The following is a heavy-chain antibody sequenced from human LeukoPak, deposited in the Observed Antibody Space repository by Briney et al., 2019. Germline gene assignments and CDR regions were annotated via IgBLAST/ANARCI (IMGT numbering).Heavy chain of an antibody. CDR2: IIYDGSNK. V-gene: IGHV3-30*18. J-gene: IGHJ4*02. Sequence: GGSLRLSCAASGFTFSSYAMHWVRQAPGKGLEWVGVIIYDGSNKYYADSVKGRFTMSRDNSKNTLYLQMNSLSAEDTAVYYSAKDVAVAGVRSEHFDYWGQGTLVTVSS. D-gene: IGHD6-19*01. CDR1: GFTFSSYA. CDR3: AKDVAVAGVRSEHFDY.